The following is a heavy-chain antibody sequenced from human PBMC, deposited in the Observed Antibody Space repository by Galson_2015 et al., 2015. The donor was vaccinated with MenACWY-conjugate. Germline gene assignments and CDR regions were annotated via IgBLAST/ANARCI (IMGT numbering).Heavy chain of an antibody. CDR1: GFTFDDHG. D-gene: IGHD6-19*01. J-gene: IGHJ3*02. V-gene: IGHV3-20*01. CDR2: INWNGDRT. Sequence: SLRLSCAGSGFTFDDHGMYWVRQAPGKGLEWVSSINWNGDRTGYADSVKGRFTISRDNAKNSLYLQMNNLRAEDTAFYHCARGVEQWLVCPSTHFDIWGQGTLLTVSS. CDR3: ARGVEQWLVCPSTHFDI.